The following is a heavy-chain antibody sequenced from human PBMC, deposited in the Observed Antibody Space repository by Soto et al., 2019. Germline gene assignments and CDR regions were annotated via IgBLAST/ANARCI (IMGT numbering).Heavy chain of an antibody. Sequence: ASVKVSCKASGYTFTSYYMHWVRQAPGQGLEWMGIINPSGGSTSYAQKFQGRVTMTRDTSTSTVYMELSSLRSEDTAVYYCARGSVDGRLYYYYGMDVWSQGNTVTVSS. J-gene: IGHJ6*02. D-gene: IGHD6-19*01. CDR2: INPSGGST. CDR1: GYTFTSYY. V-gene: IGHV1-46*01. CDR3: ARGSVDGRLYYYYGMDV.